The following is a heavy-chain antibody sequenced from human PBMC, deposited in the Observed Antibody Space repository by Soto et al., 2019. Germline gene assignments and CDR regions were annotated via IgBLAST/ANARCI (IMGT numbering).Heavy chain of an antibody. J-gene: IGHJ3*02. D-gene: IGHD2-2*03. CDR2: VNPNRVNT. CDR3: ARASYLDPAFDI. Sequence: QVQLVQSGAEVKRPGASVKVSCKASGYTFTSYDFNWVRQAPGQGLERMGWVNPNRVNTDYEQKLQGRVTMTRNTSIRTAYMELSSLRSEDTAVYYCARASYLDPAFDIWGQGTMVTFSS. CDR1: GYTFTSYD. V-gene: IGHV1-8*01.